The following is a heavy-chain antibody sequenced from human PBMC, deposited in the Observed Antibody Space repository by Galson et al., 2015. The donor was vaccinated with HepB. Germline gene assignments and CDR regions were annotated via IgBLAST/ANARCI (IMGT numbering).Heavy chain of an antibody. D-gene: IGHD3-10*01. V-gene: IGHV1-69*04. J-gene: IGHJ1*01. CDR3: ALETGEYFQH. CDR2: IIPILGIA. Sequence: SVKVSCKASGGTFSSYAISWVRQAPGQGLEWMGRIIPILGIANYAQKLQGRVTITADKSTSTAYMELSSLRSEDTAVYYCALETGEYFQHWGQGTLVTVSS. CDR1: GGTFSSYA.